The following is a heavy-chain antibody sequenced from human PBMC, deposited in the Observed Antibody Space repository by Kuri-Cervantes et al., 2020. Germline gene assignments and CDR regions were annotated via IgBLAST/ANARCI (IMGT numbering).Heavy chain of an antibody. V-gene: IGHV1-69*02. CDR2: IIPILGIA. CDR1: GGTFSSYT. CDR3: ARIDFPYYSGWG. Sequence: SVKVSCKASGGTFSSYTISWVRQAPGQGLEWMGRIIPILGIANYAQKFQGRVTITADKSTSTAYMELTSLTSDDTAIYYCARIDFPYYSGWGWGQGTLVTVSS. D-gene: IGHD5-12*01. J-gene: IGHJ4*02.